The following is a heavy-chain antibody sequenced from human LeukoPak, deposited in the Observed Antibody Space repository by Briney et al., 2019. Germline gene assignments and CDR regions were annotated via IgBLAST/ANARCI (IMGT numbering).Heavy chain of an antibody. CDR2: IYTSGST. V-gene: IGHV4-4*07. CDR3: ARGSYYGDHDY. CDR1: GGSTSSYY. D-gene: IGHD4-17*01. J-gene: IGHJ4*02. Sequence: SESLSLTCTLSGGSTSSYYWSWIRPPAEKGLEWIGRIYTSGSTNYSPSLKSRVTMSVDTSKNQCSLNLSSVTAADTAVYYCARGSYYGDHDYWGQGTLVTVSS.